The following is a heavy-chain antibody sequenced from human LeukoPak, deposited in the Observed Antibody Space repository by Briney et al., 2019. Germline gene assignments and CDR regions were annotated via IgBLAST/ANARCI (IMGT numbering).Heavy chain of an antibody. CDR1: TYTKAW. D-gene: IGHD3-16*01. Sequence: GGSLRLSCVVSTYTKAWMSWVRQAPGKGLEWVGRVKNRGDGRATDYAPPVKGRFTISRDDSKKTVYLQMDSLKTEDTAVYFCTTEYFGGFEFWGPGTLVTVSS. V-gene: IGHV3-15*01. CDR3: TTEYFGGFEF. CDR2: VKNRGDGRAT. J-gene: IGHJ4*02.